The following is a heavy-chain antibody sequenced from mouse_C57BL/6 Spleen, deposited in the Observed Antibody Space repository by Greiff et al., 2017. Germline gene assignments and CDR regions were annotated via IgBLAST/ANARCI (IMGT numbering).Heavy chain of an antibody. J-gene: IGHJ4*01. V-gene: IGHV2-9-1*01. CDR3: ARNGKGYAMDY. D-gene: IGHD4-1*01. CDR1: GFSLTSSA. CDR2: IWPGGGT. Sequence: VQLQESGPGLVAPSPSLSITCTVSGFSLTSSAISWVRQPPGKGLEWLGVIWPGGGTNYNSALKSRLSISKDNSKSQVFLKMNSLQTDDTARYYCARNGKGYAMDYWGQGTSVTVSS.